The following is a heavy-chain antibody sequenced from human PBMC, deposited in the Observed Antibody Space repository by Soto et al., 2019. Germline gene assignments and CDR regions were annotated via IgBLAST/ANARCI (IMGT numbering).Heavy chain of an antibody. Sequence: GGSLRLSCAASGFTFSSYSMNWVRQAPGKGLEWVSSISSSSSYIYYADSVKGRFTISRDNAKNSLYLQMNSLRAEDTAVYYCARDHDFWSGYPNPYGMDVWGQGTTVTVS. V-gene: IGHV3-21*01. CDR3: ARDHDFWSGYPNPYGMDV. CDR1: GFTFSSYS. D-gene: IGHD3-3*01. J-gene: IGHJ6*02. CDR2: ISSSSSYI.